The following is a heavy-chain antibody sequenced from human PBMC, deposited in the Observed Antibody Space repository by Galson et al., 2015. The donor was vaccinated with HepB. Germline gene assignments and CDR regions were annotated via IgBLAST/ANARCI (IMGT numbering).Heavy chain of an antibody. Sequence: ETLSLTCTVSGGSISSYYWSWIRQPPGKGLEWIGYIYYSGSTNYNPSLKSRVTISVDTSKNQFSLKLSSVTAADTAVYYCARDRGATVVTPGGWYFDLWGRGTLSLSPQ. CDR1: GGSISSYY. CDR2: IYYSGST. D-gene: IGHD4-23*01. CDR3: ARDRGATVVTPGGWYFDL. V-gene: IGHV4-59*01. J-gene: IGHJ2*01.